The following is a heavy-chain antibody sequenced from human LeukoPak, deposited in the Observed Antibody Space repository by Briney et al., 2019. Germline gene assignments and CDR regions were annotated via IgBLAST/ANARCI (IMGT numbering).Heavy chain of an antibody. V-gene: IGHV4-39*01. J-gene: IGHJ4*02. CDR1: GGSISGSSYY. Sequence: SETLSLTCTVSGGSISGSSYYWGWIRQPPGKGLEWIGSIYYSGSTYYNPSLKSRVTISVDTSKNQFSLKLSSVTAADTAVYYCARQGLFLAAAAHYWGQGTLVTVSS. D-gene: IGHD6-13*01. CDR3: ARQGLFLAAAAHY. CDR2: IYYSGST.